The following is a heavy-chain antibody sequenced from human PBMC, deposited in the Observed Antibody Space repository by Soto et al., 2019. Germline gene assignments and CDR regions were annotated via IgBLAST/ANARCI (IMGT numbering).Heavy chain of an antibody. D-gene: IGHD4-17*01. CDR1: GFIFSNYG. Sequence: GGSLRLSCAASGFIFSNYGMHWVRQAPGKGLEWVAVIWFDGSNKYYADSVKGRFTISRDNSKNTLYVQMNSLRVEDTAVYYCARGRMTTVTPLYWNFDLWGRGTLVTVSS. CDR2: IWFDGSNK. V-gene: IGHV3-33*01. J-gene: IGHJ2*01. CDR3: ARGRMTTVTPLYWNFDL.